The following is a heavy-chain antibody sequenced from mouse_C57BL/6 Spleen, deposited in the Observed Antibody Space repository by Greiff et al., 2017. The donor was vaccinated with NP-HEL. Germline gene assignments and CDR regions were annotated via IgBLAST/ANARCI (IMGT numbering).Heavy chain of an antibody. D-gene: IGHD2-1*01. Sequence: EVQRVESGGDLVKPGGSLKLSCAASGFTFSSDCMSWVRQPPDKRLEWVATISSGGSYTYYPDSVKGRFTISRDNAKNTLYLQMSSMKSEDTAMYYCARQGNSYYDMDDWGKGTTVTVAS. V-gene: IGHV5-6*01. CDR1: GFTFSSDC. CDR2: ISSGGSYT. CDR3: ARQGNSYYDMDD. J-gene: IGHJ4*01.